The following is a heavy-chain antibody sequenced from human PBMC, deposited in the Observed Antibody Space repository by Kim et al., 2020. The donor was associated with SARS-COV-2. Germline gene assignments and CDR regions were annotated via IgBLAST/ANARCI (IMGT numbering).Heavy chain of an antibody. CDR2: ISGSGGST. CDR3: ANFGYSYEGEFDI. V-gene: IGHV3-23*01. J-gene: IGHJ3*02. D-gene: IGHD5-18*01. CDR1: GFTFSSYA. Sequence: GGSLRLSCAASGFTFSSYAMSWVRQAPGKGLEWVSAISGSGGSTYYADSVKGRFTISRDNSKNTLYLQMNSLRAEDTAVYYCANFGYSYEGEFDIWGQGTMVTVSS.